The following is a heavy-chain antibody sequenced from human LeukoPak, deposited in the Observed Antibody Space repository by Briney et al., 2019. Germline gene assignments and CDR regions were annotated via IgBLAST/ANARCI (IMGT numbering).Heavy chain of an antibody. J-gene: IGHJ5*01. D-gene: IGHD5-12*01. CDR1: GFTFSSYS. CDR3: AKGYVDIVVTEHNWFDS. CDR2: ISSSSSYI. Sequence: GGSLRLSCAASGFTFSSYSMNWVRQAPGKGLEWVSSISSSSSYIYYADSVKGRFTISRDNAKNSLFLQMNSLRAEDTAVYYCAKGYVDIVVTEHNWFDSWGQGILVTVSS. V-gene: IGHV3-21*01.